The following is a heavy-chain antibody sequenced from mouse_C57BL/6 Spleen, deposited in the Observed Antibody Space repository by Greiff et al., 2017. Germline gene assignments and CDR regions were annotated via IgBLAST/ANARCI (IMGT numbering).Heavy chain of an antibody. D-gene: IGHD2-5*01. V-gene: IGHV3-6*01. Sequence: DVQLQESGPGLVKPSQSLSLTCSVTGYSITSGYYWNWIRQFPGNKLEWMGYISYDGSNNYNPSLKNRISITRDTSKNQFFLKLNSVTTEDTATYYCARAGGYSNYDWFAYWGQGTLVTVSA. CDR3: ARAGGYSNYDWFAY. J-gene: IGHJ3*01. CDR2: ISYDGSN. CDR1: GYSITSGYY.